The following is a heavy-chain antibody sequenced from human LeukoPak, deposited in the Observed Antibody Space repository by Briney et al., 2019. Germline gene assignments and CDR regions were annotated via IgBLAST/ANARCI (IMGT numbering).Heavy chain of an antibody. CDR1: GFTFSSYS. D-gene: IGHD3-10*01. CDR2: ISSSGTYI. J-gene: IGHJ4*02. CDR3: ARDQGGSGGN. V-gene: IGHV3-21*01. Sequence: GGSLRLSCAASGFTFSSYSMHWVRQAPWKGLECVSSISSSGTYIYYADSVKGRFTISRDNAKNSVHLQMNSLRAEDTAVYYCARDQGGSGGNWGQGTLVTVSS.